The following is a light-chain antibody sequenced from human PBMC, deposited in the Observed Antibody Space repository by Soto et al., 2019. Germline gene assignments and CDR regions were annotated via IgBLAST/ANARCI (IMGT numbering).Light chain of an antibody. CDR1: QSVSKY. Sequence: DIQMTQSPSSLSASVGDRVTSSCRTNQSVSKYINWYQQKPGTAPKPLIYYVSSLQGGVPSRSSGSGSATDFALTIVNLHPEDFATNYCQQSYDLPRTFGQGTKLEIK. CDR3: QQSYDLPRT. V-gene: IGKV1-39*01. CDR2: YVS. J-gene: IGKJ2*02.